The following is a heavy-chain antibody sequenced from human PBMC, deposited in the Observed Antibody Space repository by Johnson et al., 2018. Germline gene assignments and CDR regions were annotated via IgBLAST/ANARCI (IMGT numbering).Heavy chain of an antibody. Sequence: QVQLVQSGGGVVQPGRSLRLSCAASGFTFSSYAMHWVRQAPGKGLEWVALISYDGSNKYYADSVKGRFTISRDNSKNTLYLQMNSLRAEDTAVYYWARDFAAALRYYYYMDVWGKGTTVTVSS. CDR1: GFTFSSYA. CDR3: ARDFAAALRYYYYMDV. V-gene: IGHV3-30-3*01. D-gene: IGHD6-13*01. J-gene: IGHJ6*03. CDR2: ISYDGSNK.